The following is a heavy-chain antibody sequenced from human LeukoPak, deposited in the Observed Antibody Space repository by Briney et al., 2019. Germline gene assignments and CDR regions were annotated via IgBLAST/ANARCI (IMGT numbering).Heavy chain of an antibody. Sequence: SVKVSCKASGGSFSSYTISWVRQAPGQGLEWMGRIIPILGIANYAQKFQGRVTITADKSTSTAYMELRSLRSEDTAVYYCARDQSGGAAAEFDYWGQGTLVTVSS. CDR3: ARDQSGGAAAEFDY. CDR2: IIPILGIA. CDR1: GGSFSSYT. J-gene: IGHJ4*02. V-gene: IGHV1-69*04. D-gene: IGHD6-13*01.